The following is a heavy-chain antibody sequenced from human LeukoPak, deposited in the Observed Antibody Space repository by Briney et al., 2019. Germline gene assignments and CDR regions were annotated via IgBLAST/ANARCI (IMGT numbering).Heavy chain of an antibody. V-gene: IGHV1-18*01. J-gene: IGHJ4*02. CDR3: ARAKPKNMVRGLIMRRESRYYFDY. CDR1: GYTFTSYD. Sequence: GASVKVSCKASGYTFTSYDINWVRQAPGQGLEWMGWISAYNGNTNYAQKLQGRVTMTTDTSTSTAYMELRSLRSDDTAVYYCARAKPKNMVRGLIMRRESRYYFDYWGQGTLVTVSS. D-gene: IGHD3-10*01. CDR2: ISAYNGNT.